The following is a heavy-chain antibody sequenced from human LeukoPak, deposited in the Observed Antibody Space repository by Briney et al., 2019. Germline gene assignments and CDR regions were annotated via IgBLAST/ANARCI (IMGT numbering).Heavy chain of an antibody. V-gene: IGHV3-23*01. J-gene: IGHJ4*02. CDR1: GFTLSSSA. CDR2: ISNNGGYT. D-gene: IGHD2-15*01. CDR3: AKQLGYCSDGSCYFPY. Sequence: GGSLRLSCAASGFTLSSSAMSWVRQAPGKGLEWVSAISNNGGYTYYADSVQGRLTISRDNSKSTLCLQMNSLRAEDTAVYYCAKQLGYCSDGSCYFPYWGQGTLVTVSS.